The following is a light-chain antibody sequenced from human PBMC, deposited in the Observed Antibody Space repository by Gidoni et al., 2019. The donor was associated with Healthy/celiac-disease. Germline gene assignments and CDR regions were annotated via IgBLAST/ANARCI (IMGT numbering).Light chain of an antibody. CDR1: QDISNY. V-gene: IGKV1-33*01. CDR3: QQYDNRPPLT. CDR2: DAS. Sequence: DIQMTQSPSSLSASVGDRVTITCQASQDISNYLNWYQQKPGKAPKLLIYDASNLETGVPSRFSGSGSGTDFTFTISSLQPEEIATYYCQQYDNRPPLTFGGGTKVEIK. J-gene: IGKJ4*01.